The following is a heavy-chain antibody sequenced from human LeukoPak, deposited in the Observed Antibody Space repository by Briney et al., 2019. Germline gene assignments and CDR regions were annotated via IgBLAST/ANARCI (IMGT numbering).Heavy chain of an antibody. Sequence: PGGSLRLSCAASGFTFSSYWMHWVRQAPGKGLVWVSRINSDGSSTSYADSVKGRFTTSRDNAKNTLYLQMNSLRAEDTAVYYCAREDYYGSGSYYIWRRLRTLDYWGQGTLVTVSS. V-gene: IGHV3-74*01. D-gene: IGHD3-10*01. CDR2: INSDGSST. J-gene: IGHJ4*02. CDR1: GFTFSSYW. CDR3: AREDYYGSGSYYIWRRLRTLDY.